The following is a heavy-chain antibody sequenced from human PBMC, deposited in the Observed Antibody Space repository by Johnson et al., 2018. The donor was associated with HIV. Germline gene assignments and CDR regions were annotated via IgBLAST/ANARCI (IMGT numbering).Heavy chain of an antibody. V-gene: IGHV3-30*04. D-gene: IGHD1/OR15-1a*01. CDR3: AKELGNWDSPRGAFDM. CDR1: GFTFSSYA. CDR2: ISYDGRNK. Sequence: QVQLVESGGGVVQPGRSLRLSCAASGFTFSSYAMHWVRQAPGKGLEWVAVISYDGRNKYYADSVKGRFTSSRDNSKDTLYLQMNNLRDEDTAVHYCAKELGNWDSPRGAFDMWGQGTMVTVSS. J-gene: IGHJ3*02.